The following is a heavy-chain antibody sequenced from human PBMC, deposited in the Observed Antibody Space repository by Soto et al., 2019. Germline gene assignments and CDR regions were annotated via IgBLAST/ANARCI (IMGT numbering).Heavy chain of an antibody. CDR2: IRVKGYGGTA. CDR3: TPYQPITP. V-gene: IGHV3-49*03. CDR1: GFTFADYT. D-gene: IGHD2-2*01. Sequence: GGSLRLSCTVSGFTFADYTITLLRQAPGKGLEWVGFIRVKGYGGTAEYAASVKGRFTISIDDSKSIAYLQMNSLRTEDTAVYFCTPYQPITPWGQGNXVTVSS. J-gene: IGHJ6*02.